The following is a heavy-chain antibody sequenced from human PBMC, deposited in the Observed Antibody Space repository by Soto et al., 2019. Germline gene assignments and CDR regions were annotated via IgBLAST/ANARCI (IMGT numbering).Heavy chain of an antibody. CDR2: ISSSSSYI. CDR1: GFTFSSYS. Sequence: GGSLRLSCAASGFTFSSYSMNWVRQAPGKGLEWVSSISSSSSYIYYADSVKGRFTISRDNAKNSLYLQMNSLRAKDTAVYYCARDLSSSAHLYGMDVWGQGXTVT. CDR3: ARDLSSSAHLYGMDV. J-gene: IGHJ6*02. V-gene: IGHV3-21*01. D-gene: IGHD6-6*01.